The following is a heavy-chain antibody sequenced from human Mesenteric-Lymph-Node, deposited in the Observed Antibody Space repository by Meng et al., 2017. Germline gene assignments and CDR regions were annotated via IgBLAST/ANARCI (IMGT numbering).Heavy chain of an antibody. D-gene: IGHD2-15*01. CDR1: GFTFSSCA. V-gene: IGHV3-23*01. CDR3: ARDRYCSGGSCNFPFDY. CDR2: ISGSGGTT. J-gene: IGHJ4*02. Sequence: GESLKISCAASGFTFSSCAMNWVRQAPGKGLEWVSSISGSGGTTYYADSVKGRFTLSRDNSKNSLYLQINSLRAEDTAVYYCARDRYCSGGSCNFPFDYWGQGTQVTVSS.